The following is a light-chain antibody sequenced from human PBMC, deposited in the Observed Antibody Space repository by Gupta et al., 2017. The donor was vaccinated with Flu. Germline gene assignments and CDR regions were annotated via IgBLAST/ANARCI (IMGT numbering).Light chain of an antibody. CDR2: QVN. Sequence: HSALTQPPSASGSRGQSVTISCTGSGSDVGRYNYVSWYQQDPGKAPKLLLYQVNKRPSGVPDRFSGSKSGNTASLIISGLQTEDDADYYCSSYAGSNTVVFGGGTKLTVL. J-gene: IGLJ2*01. CDR1: GSDVGRYNY. CDR3: SSYAGSNTVV. V-gene: IGLV2-8*01.